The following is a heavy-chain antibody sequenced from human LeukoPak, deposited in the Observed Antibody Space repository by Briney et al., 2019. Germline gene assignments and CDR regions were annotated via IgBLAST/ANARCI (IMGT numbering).Heavy chain of an antibody. CDR1: GGSISSGGYY. CDR3: ARVGGYERGPFDY. V-gene: IGHV4-61*08. D-gene: IGHD5-12*01. Sequence: SETLSLTCTVSGGSISSGGYYWSWIRQPPGKGLEWIGYIYHSGSTNYNPSLKSRVTMSVDTSKNQFSLKLSSVTAADTAVYYCARVGGYERGPFDYWGQGTLVTVSS. CDR2: IYHSGST. J-gene: IGHJ4*02.